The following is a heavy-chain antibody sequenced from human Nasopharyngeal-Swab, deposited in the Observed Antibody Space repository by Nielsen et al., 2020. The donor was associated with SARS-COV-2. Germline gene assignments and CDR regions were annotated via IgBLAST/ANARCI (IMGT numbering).Heavy chain of an antibody. CDR2: IIPVFGTP. V-gene: IGHV1-69*13. Sequence: SVKVSCKSSGGTFRNSGFSWVRQAPGQGLEWMGGIIPVFGTPLYAQKFQGRVTISADESTTTTYMALSSLRSQDTAVYYCSKGRTNYGMGLNGALDPGGQGTLVTVSS. D-gene: IGHD4-17*01. CDR1: GGTFRNSG. J-gene: IGHJ5*02. CDR3: SKGRTNYGMGLNGALDP.